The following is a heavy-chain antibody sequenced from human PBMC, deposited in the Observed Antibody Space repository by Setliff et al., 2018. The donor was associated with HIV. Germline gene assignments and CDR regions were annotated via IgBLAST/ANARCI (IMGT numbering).Heavy chain of an antibody. CDR2: VHSTGTT. Sequence: SETLSLTCTVSGGSFSTYYWSWIRQPAGEGLEYIGRVHSTGTTIYNPSLKSRVTMAVDTSKNQLSLKLRSVTAADTAVYYCARARITMTGGRLEPYAFDRWGQGTKVTVSS. D-gene: IGHD3-22*01. V-gene: IGHV4-4*07. CDR3: ARARITMTGGRLEPYAFDR. J-gene: IGHJ3*01. CDR1: GGSFSTYY.